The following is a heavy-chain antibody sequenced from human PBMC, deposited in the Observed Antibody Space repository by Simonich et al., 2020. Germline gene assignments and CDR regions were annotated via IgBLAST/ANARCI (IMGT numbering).Heavy chain of an antibody. V-gene: IGHV4-39*01. Sequence: QLQLQESGPGLVKPSETLSLTCTVSGGSISSSSYYWGWIRQPPGKGLEWIGSIYYSVSTYYNPSLKIPVTISVDTSKNQFSLRLSSVTAADTAVYYCARWAYSSSYFDYWGQGTLVTVSS. D-gene: IGHD6-6*01. J-gene: IGHJ4*02. CDR2: IYYSVST. CDR1: GGSISSSSYY. CDR3: ARWAYSSSYFDY.